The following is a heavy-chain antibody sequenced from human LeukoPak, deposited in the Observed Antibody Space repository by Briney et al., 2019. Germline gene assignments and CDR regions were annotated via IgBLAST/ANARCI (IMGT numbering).Heavy chain of an antibody. V-gene: IGHV3-30*04. CDR3: ARAGGYGLIDY. Sequence: GGSLRLSCATSSFTFSTYAMHWVRQAPGKGLEWVALISYDGSNKYYADSVKGRFTISRDNSNNTLYLQMHSLRAEDTAVYYCARAGGYGLIDYWGQGTMVTVSS. CDR1: SFTFSTYA. CDR2: ISYDGSNK. D-gene: IGHD5-18*01. J-gene: IGHJ4*02.